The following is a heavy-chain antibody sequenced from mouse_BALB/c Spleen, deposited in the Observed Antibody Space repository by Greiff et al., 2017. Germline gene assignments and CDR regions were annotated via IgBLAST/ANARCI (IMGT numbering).Heavy chain of an antibody. V-gene: IGHV5-12-1*01. CDR1: GFAFSSYD. Sequence: EVMLVESGGGLVKPGGSLKLSCAASGFAFSSYDMSWVRQTPGQRLEWVAYIRSAGGSTYYPDTVKGRFTIARDNAKNTLYLQMSRLKSEDTAMYYRRKQGYGSAMDYWGQGTSVTVSA. CDR2: IRSAGGST. D-gene: IGHD2-2*01. J-gene: IGHJ4*01. CDR3: RKQGYGSAMDY.